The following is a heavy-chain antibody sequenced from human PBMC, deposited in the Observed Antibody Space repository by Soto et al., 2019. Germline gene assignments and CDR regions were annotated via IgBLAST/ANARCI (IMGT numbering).Heavy chain of an antibody. CDR1: GYTFSTYD. Sequence: QVQLVQSGAEVKKPGASVKVSCKASGYTFSTYDINWVRQAAGQGLEWMGWMNPNSGNTGNAQNFQGRVTMTRDTSISTASMELSSLRSEDTAVYYCARGPSSSDWRYFHFYGMDVWGQGTTVIVSS. CDR3: ARGPSSSDWRYFHFYGMDV. CDR2: MNPNSGNT. J-gene: IGHJ6*02. V-gene: IGHV1-8*01. D-gene: IGHD6-19*01.